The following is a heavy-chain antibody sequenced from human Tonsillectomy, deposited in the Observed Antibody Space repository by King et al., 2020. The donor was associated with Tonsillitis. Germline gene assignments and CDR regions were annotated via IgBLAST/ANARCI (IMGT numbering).Heavy chain of an antibody. CDR1: GGSFSGYY. J-gene: IGHJ5*02. CDR3: ATTTEVAATFWFDP. D-gene: IGHD2-15*01. V-gene: IGHV4-34*01. Sequence: VQLQHWGAGLLKPSETLSLTCAVYGGSFSGYYWSWIRQPPGKGLELMGEINHSGSTNYNPSHKSRVTISVDTSKNQFSLNLSCVTAADTAVYYCATTTEVAATFWFDPWGQGTLVTVSS. CDR2: INHSGST.